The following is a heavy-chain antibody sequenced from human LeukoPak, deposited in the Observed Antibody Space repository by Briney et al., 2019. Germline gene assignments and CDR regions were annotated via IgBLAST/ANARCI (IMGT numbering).Heavy chain of an antibody. CDR3: AKPRWLQALDY. V-gene: IGHV3-30*02. Sequence: GFTXSXXXXHXVXXXPGXXXXXVAFIRYDVSNKYYADSVKGRFTISRDNYKNTVYVQMNSLRAEDTAVYYCAKPRWLQALDYWGQGTLVTVSS. J-gene: IGHJ4*02. CDR1: GFTXSXXX. D-gene: IGHD5-24*01. CDR2: IRYDVSNK.